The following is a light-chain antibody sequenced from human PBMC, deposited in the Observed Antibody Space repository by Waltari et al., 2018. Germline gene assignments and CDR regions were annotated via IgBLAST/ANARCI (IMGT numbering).Light chain of an antibody. Sequence: DIQMTQSPSSLSASVGDRVTITCRASQNIGSFLVWFQQKPGKAPRLLIYSASTLQTGVPSRFSGSGSGTEFTLTSSSLQPEDCATYYCQLSYDTPPRAPTFGGGTKVAL. CDR3: QLSYDTPPRAPT. CDR1: QNIGSF. CDR2: SAS. J-gene: IGKJ4*01. V-gene: IGKV1-39*01.